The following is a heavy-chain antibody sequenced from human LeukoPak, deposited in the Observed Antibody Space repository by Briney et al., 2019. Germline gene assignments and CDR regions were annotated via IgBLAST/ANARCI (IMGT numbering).Heavy chain of an antibody. V-gene: IGHV4-39*01. D-gene: IGHD2-15*01. CDR1: GGSISSRSYY. Sequence: SETLSLTCTVSGGSISSRSYYWGWIRQPPGKGLEWIGSIYYSGSTYYNPSPQSRFTISVDTSKNQFSLKLNSVTAADTAVYYCASFYCSGGSCYQYFSYYYMDVWGKGTTVTISS. CDR3: ASFYCSGGSCYQYFSYYYMDV. CDR2: IYYSGST. J-gene: IGHJ6*03.